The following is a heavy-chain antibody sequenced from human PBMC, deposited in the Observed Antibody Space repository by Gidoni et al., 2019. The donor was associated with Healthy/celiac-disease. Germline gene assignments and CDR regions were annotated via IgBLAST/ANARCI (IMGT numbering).Heavy chain of an antibody. J-gene: IGHJ2*01. V-gene: IGHV1-69*01. D-gene: IGHD3-16*01. CDR3: ASTPRGDGPPTFDL. CDR2: IIPIFGTA. CDR1: GGPFSSYA. Sequence: QVQLVQSGAEVKKPGSSVKVSCKATGGPFSSYAISWVRQAPGQGLEWVGGIIPIFGTANYAQKFQGRVTITADESTSTAYMELSSLRSEDTAVYYCASTPRGDGPPTFDLWGRGTLVTVSS.